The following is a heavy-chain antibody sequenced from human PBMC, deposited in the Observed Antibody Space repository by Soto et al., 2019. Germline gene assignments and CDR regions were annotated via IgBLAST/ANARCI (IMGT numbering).Heavy chain of an antibody. CDR1: GFTFSSYS. CDR2: ISSSSSYI. Sequence: GGSLRLSCAASGFTFSSYSMNWVRQAPGKGLEWVSSISSSSSYIYYADPVKGRFTISRDNAKNSLYLQMNSLRAEDTAVYYCARTLLLYYDILTGRYFDYWGQGTLVTVSS. J-gene: IGHJ4*02. V-gene: IGHV3-21*01. D-gene: IGHD3-9*01. CDR3: ARTLLLYYDILTGRYFDY.